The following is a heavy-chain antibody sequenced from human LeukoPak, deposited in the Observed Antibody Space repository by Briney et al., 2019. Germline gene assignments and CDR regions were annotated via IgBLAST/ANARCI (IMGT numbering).Heavy chain of an antibody. Sequence: LGESLKISCKGSGNGFTNYWIAWVRQMPGKGLDWMGIIYPADSNTIYSPSFQGQVAISADKSISTAYMQWSSLKASDTAMYYCARQGGYYDSSGYYYVDYWGQGTLVTVSS. V-gene: IGHV5-51*01. D-gene: IGHD3-22*01. J-gene: IGHJ4*02. CDR1: GNGFTNYW. CDR2: IYPADSNT. CDR3: ARQGGYYDSSGYYYVDY.